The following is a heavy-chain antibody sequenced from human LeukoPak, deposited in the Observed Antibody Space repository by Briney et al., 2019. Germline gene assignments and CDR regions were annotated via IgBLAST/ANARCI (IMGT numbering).Heavy chain of an antibody. Sequence: GESLKISCKGSGYSFTSYWIGWVRQMPGKGLEWIGIIYPGDSDTRYSPSFQGQVTISADKSISTAYLQWSSLKASDTAMYYCARQSCSSTSCYGGHRWFDPWGQGTLVTVSS. CDR1: GYSFTSYW. CDR3: ARQSCSSTSCYGGHRWFDP. J-gene: IGHJ5*02. D-gene: IGHD2-2*01. CDR2: IYPGDSDT. V-gene: IGHV5-51*01.